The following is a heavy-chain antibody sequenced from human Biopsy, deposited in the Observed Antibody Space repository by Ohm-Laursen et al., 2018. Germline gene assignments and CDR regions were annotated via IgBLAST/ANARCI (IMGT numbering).Heavy chain of an antibody. D-gene: IGHD4-23*01. CDR1: GDSVTKYY. J-gene: IGHJ4*02. V-gene: IGHV4-59*02. Sequence: SQTLSLTCAVSGDSVTKYYWSWIRQPPGKGLEWIGHISYTGYISYNASLKSRVTISVDTSRNHFSLRLSSLTAADTAVYYCARGSNDFGGLYFPRWGQGTLLTVSS. CDR2: ISYTGYI. CDR3: ARGSNDFGGLYFPR.